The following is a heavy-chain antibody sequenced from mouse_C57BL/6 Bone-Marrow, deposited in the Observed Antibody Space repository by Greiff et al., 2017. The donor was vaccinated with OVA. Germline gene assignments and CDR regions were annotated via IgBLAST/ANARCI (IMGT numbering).Heavy chain of an antibody. V-gene: IGHV2-5*01. CDR3: AKNYYGSSSLDY. D-gene: IGHD1-1*01. J-gene: IGHJ2*01. Sequence: VQLQQSGPGLVQPSQSLSITCTVSGFSLTSYGVHWVRQSPGKGLEWLGVIWRGGSTDYNAAFMSRLSITKDNSKSQVCFKMNSLQADDTAIYYCAKNYYGSSSLDYWGQGTTLTVSS. CDR2: IWRGGST. CDR1: GFSLTSYG.